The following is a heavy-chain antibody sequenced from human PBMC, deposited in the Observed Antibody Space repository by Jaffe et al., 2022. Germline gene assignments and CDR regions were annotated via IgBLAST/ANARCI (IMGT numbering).Heavy chain of an antibody. J-gene: IGHJ4*02. CDR1: GFTFSSYG. V-gene: IGHV3-30*02. CDR2: IRYDGSNK. CDR3: AKEVPIAAREPIYYFDY. Sequence: QVQLVESGGGVVQPGGSLRLSCAASGFTFSSYGMHWVRQAPGKGLEWVAFIRYDGSNKYYADSVKGRFTISRDNSKNTLYLQMNSLRAEDTAVYYCAKEVPIAAREPIYYFDYWGQGTLVTVSS. D-gene: IGHD1-26*01.